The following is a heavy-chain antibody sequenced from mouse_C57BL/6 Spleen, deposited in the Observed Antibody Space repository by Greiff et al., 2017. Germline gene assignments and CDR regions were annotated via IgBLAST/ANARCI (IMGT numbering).Heavy chain of an antibody. V-gene: IGHV1-82*01. CDR2: IYPGDGDT. J-gene: IGHJ4*01. CDR3: ADGDYYGSGTYAMDY. CDR1: GYAFSSSW. Sequence: VKLMESGPELVKPGASVKISCKASGYAFSSSWMNWVKQRPGKGLEWIGRIYPGDGDTNYNGKFKGKATLTADKSSSTAYMQLSSLTSEDSAVYYCADGDYYGSGTYAMDYWGQGTSVTVSS. D-gene: IGHD1-1*01.